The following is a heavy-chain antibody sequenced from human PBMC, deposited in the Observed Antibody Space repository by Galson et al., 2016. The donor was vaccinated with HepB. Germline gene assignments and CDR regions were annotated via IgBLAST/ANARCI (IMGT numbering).Heavy chain of an antibody. J-gene: IGHJ4*02. D-gene: IGHD3-22*01. CDR1: GGSISRSTYY. V-gene: IGHV4-39*01. CDR3: ARHSRQVVITTHFDY. CDR2: IYYSRST. Sequence: SETLSLTCNVSGGSISRSTYYWGWIRQPPGKGLEWIGSIYYSRSTYYNPSVKNRVTISVDTSKNQFSLKLSSVTAADTALYYCARHSRQVVITTHFDYWGQGTLVTVSS.